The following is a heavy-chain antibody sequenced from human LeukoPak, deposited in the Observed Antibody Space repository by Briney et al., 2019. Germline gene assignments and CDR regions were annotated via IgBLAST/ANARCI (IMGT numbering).Heavy chain of an antibody. Sequence: GESLKISCKGLGYTSTSFWIAWVRQMPGKGLEWMGMIFPGDGDTRYSPSFQGQVTISGDKAINTAYLQWNSLKASDTAMYYCARTNGDYLNDYWGQGTLVTVSS. D-gene: IGHD4-17*01. V-gene: IGHV5-51*01. CDR1: GYTSTSFW. CDR3: ARTNGDYLNDY. J-gene: IGHJ4*02. CDR2: IFPGDGDT.